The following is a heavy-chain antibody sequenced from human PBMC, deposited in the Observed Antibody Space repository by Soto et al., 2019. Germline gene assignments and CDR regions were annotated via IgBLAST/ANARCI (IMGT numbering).Heavy chain of an antibody. Sequence: GGSLRLSCAASGFTFSSYWMHWVRQAPGKGLVWVSRIHTDGSSTMYADSVKGRFTISRDNAKNTLYLQMNSLRAEDTAVYYCARERSSGYFDYWGQGTLVTVSS. CDR2: IHTDGSST. J-gene: IGHJ4*02. D-gene: IGHD6-19*01. CDR3: ARERSSGYFDY. V-gene: IGHV3-74*03. CDR1: GFTFSSYW.